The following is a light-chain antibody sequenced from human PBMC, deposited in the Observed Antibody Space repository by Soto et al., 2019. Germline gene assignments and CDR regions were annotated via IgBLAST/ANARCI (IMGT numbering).Light chain of an antibody. CDR3: QQSYSTPRT. CDR1: QSISSY. V-gene: IGKV1-39*01. J-gene: IGKJ1*01. Sequence: DIQMTQSGSSLSASVVDRVTITCRASQSISSYLNSYQQKPGKAPKLLIYAASSLQSGVPSRFSGSGSGTDFTLTISSLQPEDFATYYCQQSYSTPRTFGQGTKVDI. CDR2: AAS.